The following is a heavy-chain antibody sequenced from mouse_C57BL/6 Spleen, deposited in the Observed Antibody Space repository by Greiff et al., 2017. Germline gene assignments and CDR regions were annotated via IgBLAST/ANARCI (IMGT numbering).Heavy chain of an antibody. J-gene: IGHJ4*01. V-gene: IGHV5-17*01. Sequence: EVQLVESGGGLVKPGGSLKLSCAASGFTFSDYGMHWVRQAPEKGLEWVAYISSGSSTIYYADTVKGRFTISRDNAKNTLFLQMTSLRSEDTAMXYCARRETGYAMDDWGQGTSVTVSS. CDR3: ARRETGYAMDD. CDR2: ISSGSSTI. CDR1: GFTFSDYG. D-gene: IGHD4-1*01.